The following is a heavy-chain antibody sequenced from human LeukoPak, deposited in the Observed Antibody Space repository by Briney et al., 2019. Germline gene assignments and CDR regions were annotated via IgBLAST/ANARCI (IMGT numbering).Heavy chain of an antibody. V-gene: IGHV4-59*01. CDR3: AREGAAAGIGSSYYYYYMDV. CDR2: IYYSGST. D-gene: IGHD6-13*01. J-gene: IGHJ6*03. Sequence: SETLSLTCTVSGVSIGSYYWSWVRQPPGKGLEWIGYIYYSGSTNYNPSLKSRVTISVDTSKNQFSLKLSSVTAADTAVYYCAREGAAAGIGSSYYYYYMDVWGKGTTVTVSS. CDR1: GVSIGSYY.